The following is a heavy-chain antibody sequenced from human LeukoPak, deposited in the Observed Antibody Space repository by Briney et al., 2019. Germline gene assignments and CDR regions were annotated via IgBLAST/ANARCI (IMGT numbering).Heavy chain of an antibody. Sequence: ASVKVSCKASGYTFTGYYMHWVRQAPGQGLEWMGWINPNSGGTNYAQKFQGRVTMTRDTSISTAYMELSSLRSEDTAVYYCARRSGGYFQHWGQGTLVTVSS. J-gene: IGHJ1*01. CDR2: INPNSGGT. CDR3: ARRSGGYFQH. V-gene: IGHV1-2*02. CDR1: GYTFTGYY. D-gene: IGHD3-10*01.